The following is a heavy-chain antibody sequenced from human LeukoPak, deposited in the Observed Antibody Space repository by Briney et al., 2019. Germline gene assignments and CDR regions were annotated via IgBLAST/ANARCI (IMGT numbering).Heavy chain of an antibody. CDR2: MNPNSGKT. J-gene: IGHJ6*02. CDR3: VRRGTSGNRDHFYYGLDV. V-gene: IGHV1-8*01. CDR1: GYTLSNHD. Sequence: GASVKVSCQASGYTLSNHDVNWVRQATGQGLEWMGWMNPNSGKTAYGQKFQDRITMTTNSSINTAYLQLSRLGPEDTAVYYCVRRGTSGNRDHFYYGLDVWGQGTRVTVSS. D-gene: IGHD1-14*01.